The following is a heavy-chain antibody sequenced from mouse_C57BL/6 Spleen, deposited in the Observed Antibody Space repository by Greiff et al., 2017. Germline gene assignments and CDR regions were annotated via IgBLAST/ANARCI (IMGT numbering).Heavy chain of an antibody. CDR3: ARFPITTVVAEGFAY. CDR2: IYPRSGNT. CDR1: GYTFTSYG. D-gene: IGHD1-1*01. V-gene: IGHV1-81*01. Sequence: VMLVESGAELARPGASVKLSCKASGYTFTSYGISWVKQRTGQGLEWIGEIYPRSGNTYYNEKFKGKDTLTADKSSSTAYMELRSLTSEDSAVYFCARFPITTVVAEGFAYWGQGTLVTVSA. J-gene: IGHJ3*01.